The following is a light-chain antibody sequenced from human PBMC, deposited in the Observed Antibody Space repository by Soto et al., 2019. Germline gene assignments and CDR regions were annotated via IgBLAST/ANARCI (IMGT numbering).Light chain of an antibody. V-gene: IGLV2-14*01. J-gene: IGLJ3*02. CDR3: SSYTSGSVL. CDR2: DVS. CDR1: SRDVGNYNF. Sequence: QSALTQPASVSGSPGQSITVSCTGTSRDVGNYNFVSWYQQHPGKAPKVIIYDVSNRPSGVSDRFSASKSGNTASLTISGLQNEDEAVYFCSSYTSGSVLFGGGTKLTVL.